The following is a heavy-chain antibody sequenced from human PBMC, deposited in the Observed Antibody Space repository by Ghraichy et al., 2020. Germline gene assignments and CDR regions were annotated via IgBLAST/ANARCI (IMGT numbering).Heavy chain of an antibody. Sequence: GGSLRLSCAASGFTFSSYWMHWVRQAPGKGLVWVSRINSDGSSTSYADSVKGRFTISRDNAKNTLYLQMNSLRAEDTAVYYCARDRDIVVVPAAISGFDPWGQGTLVTVSS. D-gene: IGHD2-2*02. V-gene: IGHV3-74*01. CDR2: INSDGSST. CDR1: GFTFSSYW. CDR3: ARDRDIVVVPAAISGFDP. J-gene: IGHJ5*02.